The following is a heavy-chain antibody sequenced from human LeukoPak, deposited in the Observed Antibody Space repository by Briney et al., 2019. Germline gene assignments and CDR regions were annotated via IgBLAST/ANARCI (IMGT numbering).Heavy chain of an antibody. CDR1: GFTFDDYA. D-gene: IGHD1-26*01. V-gene: IGHV3-9*01. Sequence: PGRSLRLSCAASGFTFDDYAMHWVRQAPGKGLEWVSGIIWNSSSIGYADSVKGRFTISRDNAKNSLYLQMNSLRAEDTALYYCAKDISVGATPYYFDYWGQGTLVTVSS. J-gene: IGHJ4*02. CDR2: IIWNSSSI. CDR3: AKDISVGATPYYFDY.